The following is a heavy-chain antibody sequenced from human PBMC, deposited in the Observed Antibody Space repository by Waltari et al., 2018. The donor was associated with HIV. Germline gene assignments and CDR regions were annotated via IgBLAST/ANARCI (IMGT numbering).Heavy chain of an antibody. D-gene: IGHD3-10*01. CDR3: ARGGFYGSGSKVN. CDR1: VVTFGSYW. Sequence: ELQLVESGVGLVQPGGPLTRACAASVVTFGSYWMSCVRQAPGKGLEWVANIKQDGREKYYVDSVNGRFTISRDNAENSLYLQMNSLRAEDTAVYYCARGGFYGSGSKVNWGQGTLVTVSS. V-gene: IGHV3-7*04. CDR2: IKQDGREK. J-gene: IGHJ4*02.